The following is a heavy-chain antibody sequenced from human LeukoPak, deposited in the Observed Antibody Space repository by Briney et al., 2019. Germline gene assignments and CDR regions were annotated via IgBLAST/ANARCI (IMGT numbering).Heavy chain of an antibody. CDR2: IYYSGNT. V-gene: IGHV4-39*01. CDR3: ARKNGCDQNAFDI. CDR1: GVSISSSNSY. J-gene: IGHJ3*02. Sequence: SETLSLTCTVSGVSISSSNSYWGWIRQPPGKGLEWIGSIYYSGNTYYNASLKSQVSISIDTSKNQFSLKLSSVTAADTAVYYCARKNGCDQNAFDIWGQGTMVTVSS. D-gene: IGHD2-15*01.